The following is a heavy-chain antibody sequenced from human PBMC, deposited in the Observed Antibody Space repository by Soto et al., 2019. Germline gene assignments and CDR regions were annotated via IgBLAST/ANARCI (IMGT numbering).Heavy chain of an antibody. D-gene: IGHD5-12*01. J-gene: IGHJ2*01. V-gene: IGHV1-69*12. Sequence: QVQLVQSGAEVKKPGSSVTVSCKASGGTFSSYTISWVRQAPGQGLEWMGGIIPIFGTVNYAQKFQGRVTITADESTSTAYMELSSLRSEVTAVYYCARGNHRWLQLGYFDLWGRGTLVTVSS. CDR1: GGTFSSYT. CDR2: IIPIFGTV. CDR3: ARGNHRWLQLGYFDL.